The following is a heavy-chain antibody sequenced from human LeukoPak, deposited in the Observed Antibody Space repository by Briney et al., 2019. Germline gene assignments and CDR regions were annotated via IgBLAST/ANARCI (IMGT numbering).Heavy chain of an antibody. V-gene: IGHV4-39*01. D-gene: IGHD2-21*01. J-gene: IGHJ3*02. CDR3: ARLTPLWANAFDI. Sequence: SETLSLTCTVSGGSISSSSYYWGWIRQPPGKGLEWIGSIYYRGSTYYNPSLKSRVTISVDTSKNQFSLKLSSVTAADTAVYYCARLTPLWANAFDIWGQGTMVTVSS. CDR1: GGSISSSSYY. CDR2: IYYRGST.